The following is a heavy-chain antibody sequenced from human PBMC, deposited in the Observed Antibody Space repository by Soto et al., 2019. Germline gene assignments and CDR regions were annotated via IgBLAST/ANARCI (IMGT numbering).Heavy chain of an antibody. CDR2: ISHDGSKT. CDR1: GFTFSSYG. CDR3: XXXXXXXXXXXXXXXDX. Sequence: QVQLVESGGGVVQPGRSLRLSCAASGFTFSSYGIHWVRQAPGKGLEWVAVISHDGSKTNYADSVKGRFTISRDNSKDTVYLQMNSLRAEDTAVYYXXXXXXXXXXXXXXXXDXXXQGTLVTVSS. J-gene: IGHJ4*02. V-gene: IGHV3-30*03.